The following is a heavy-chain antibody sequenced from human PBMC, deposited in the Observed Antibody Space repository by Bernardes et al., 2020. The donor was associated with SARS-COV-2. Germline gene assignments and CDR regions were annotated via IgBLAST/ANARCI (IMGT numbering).Heavy chain of an antibody. Sequence: ASVKVSCKASGYTFTSYGISWVRQAPGQGLEWMGWISAYNGNTNYAQKLQGRVTMTTDTSTSTAYMELRSLRSDDTAVYYCAAGPALNDYSNYFHRERPPRSNYYYYYGMDVWGQGTTVTVSS. CDR3: AAGPALNDYSNYFHRERPPRSNYYYYYGMDV. CDR2: ISAYNGNT. V-gene: IGHV1-18*04. CDR1: GYTFTSYG. D-gene: IGHD4-4*01. J-gene: IGHJ6*02.